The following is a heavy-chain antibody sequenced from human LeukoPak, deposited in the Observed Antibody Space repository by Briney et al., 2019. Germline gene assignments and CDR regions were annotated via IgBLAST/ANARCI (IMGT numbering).Heavy chain of an antibody. CDR3: AGGYSYGKKDY. V-gene: IGHV4-59*01. J-gene: IGHJ4*02. CDR2: IYYSGST. Sequence: SETLSLTCTVSGGSISSYYWSWIRQPPGKGVVWIGYIYYSGSTNYNPSLKSRVTISVDTSKNQFSLKLSSVTAADTAVYYCAGGYSYGKKDYWGQGTLVTVSS. D-gene: IGHD5-18*01. CDR1: GGSISSYY.